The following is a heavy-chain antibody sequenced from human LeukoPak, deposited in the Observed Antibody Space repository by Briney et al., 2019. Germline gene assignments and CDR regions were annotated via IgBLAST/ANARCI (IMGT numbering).Heavy chain of an antibody. V-gene: IGHV3-20*04. J-gene: IGHJ4*02. D-gene: IGHD3-10*01. CDR1: GFTFDDYG. Sequence: GGSLRLSCAASGFTFDDYGMSWVRQAPGKGLEWVSGINWNGGSTGYADSVKGRFTISRDNAKNSLYLQMNSLRAEDTALYFCVRGFFGESLVLDYWGQGTLVTVSS. CDR3: VRGFFGESLVLDY. CDR2: INWNGGST.